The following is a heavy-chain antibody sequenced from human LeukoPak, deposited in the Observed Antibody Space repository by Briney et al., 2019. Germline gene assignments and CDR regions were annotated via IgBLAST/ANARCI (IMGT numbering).Heavy chain of an antibody. Sequence: GGSLRLSCAASGFTFSSYAMSWVRQAPGKGLEWVSAISGSGGSTYYADSVKGRFTISRDNSKNTLYLQMNSLRAKDTAVYYCATSASSGHNENWGQGTLVTVSS. V-gene: IGHV3-23*01. J-gene: IGHJ4*02. D-gene: IGHD3-22*01. CDR3: ATSASSGHNEN. CDR1: GFTFSSYA. CDR2: ISGSGGST.